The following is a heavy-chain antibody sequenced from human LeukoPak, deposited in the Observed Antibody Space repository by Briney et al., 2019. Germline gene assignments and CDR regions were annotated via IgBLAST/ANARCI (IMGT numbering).Heavy chain of an antibody. Sequence: PGGSLRLSCAASGFTFRNPWMSWVRQAPGKGLEWVGRIKSKTDGGTTDYAAPVKGRFAISRDDSKSTLYLQMNSLRTEDTAVYFCTKKPEYEILTGDNYGMDVWGQGTTVTVSS. CDR1: GFTFRNPW. V-gene: IGHV3-15*01. J-gene: IGHJ6*02. D-gene: IGHD3-9*01. CDR3: TKKPEYEILTGDNYGMDV. CDR2: IKSKTDGGTT.